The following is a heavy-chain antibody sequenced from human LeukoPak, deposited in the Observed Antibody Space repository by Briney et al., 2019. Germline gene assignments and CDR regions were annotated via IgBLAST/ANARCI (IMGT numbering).Heavy chain of an antibody. CDR3: AKGSIAVATALFDP. V-gene: IGHV3-9*01. CDR2: IICNSASI. Sequence: GIICNSASIAYAPSVKGRFTIATDKAKNSLYLQMNSLRAEDTALYYCAKGSIAVATALFDPWGQGTLVTVSS. J-gene: IGHJ5*02. D-gene: IGHD6-19*01.